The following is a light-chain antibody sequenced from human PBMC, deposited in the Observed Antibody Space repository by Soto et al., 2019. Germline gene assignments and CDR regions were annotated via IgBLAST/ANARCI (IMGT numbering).Light chain of an antibody. V-gene: IGLV1-47*01. CDR1: PSNIGSNS. J-gene: IGLJ1*01. CDR3: QTYDSSLSGLYV. Sequence: QSVLTQPPSASGTPGQRITISCSGSPSNIGSNSVSWCQQFPGTAPKLLIYENNQRPSGVPDRFSGSKSGTSASLAIAGLQTEDEGDYYCQTYDSSLSGLYVFGTGTKVTVL. CDR2: ENN.